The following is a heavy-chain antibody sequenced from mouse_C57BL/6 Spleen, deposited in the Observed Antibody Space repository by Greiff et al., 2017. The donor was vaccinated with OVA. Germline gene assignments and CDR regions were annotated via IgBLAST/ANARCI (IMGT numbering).Heavy chain of an antibody. CDR1: GFSLTSYG. D-gene: IGHD2-12*01. CDR3: ARNFGRRGFDY. CDR2: IWGGGST. V-gene: IGHV2-2*01. J-gene: IGHJ2*01. Sequence: VQLVESGPGLVQPSQSLSITCTVSGFSLTSYGVHWVRQTPGKGLEWLGVIWGGGSTDYYAAFISRLSISKDNAKSQVFFKMNSLQADDTAIYYCARNFGRRGFDYWGQGTTLTVSS.